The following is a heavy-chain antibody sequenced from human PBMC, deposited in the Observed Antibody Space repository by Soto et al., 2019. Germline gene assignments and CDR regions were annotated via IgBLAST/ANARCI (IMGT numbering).Heavy chain of an antibody. Sequence: ASVKVSCKASGYTFTSYDINWVRQATGQGLEWMGWMNPNSGNTGYAQKFQGRVTMTRNTSISTAYMELSSLRSEDTAVYYCARRIEQLVTNNYYYYMDVWGKGTTVTVSS. CDR1: GYTFTSYD. J-gene: IGHJ6*03. CDR3: ARRIEQLVTNNYYYYMDV. CDR2: MNPNSGNT. V-gene: IGHV1-8*01. D-gene: IGHD6-13*01.